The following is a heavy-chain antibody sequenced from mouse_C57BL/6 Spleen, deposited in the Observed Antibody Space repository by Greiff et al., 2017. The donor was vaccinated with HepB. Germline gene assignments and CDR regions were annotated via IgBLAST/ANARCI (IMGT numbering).Heavy chain of an antibody. V-gene: IGHV5-17*01. CDR3: ARTGGSSPFDY. D-gene: IGHD1-1*01. J-gene: IGHJ2*01. CDR2: ISSGSSTI. CDR1: GFTFSDYG. Sequence: EVQLQQSGGGLVKPGGSLKLSCAASGFTFSDYGMHWVRQAPEKGLEWVAYISSGSSTIYYADTVKGRFTISRDNAKNTLFLQMTSLRSEDTAMYYCARTGGSSPFDYWGQGTTLTVSS.